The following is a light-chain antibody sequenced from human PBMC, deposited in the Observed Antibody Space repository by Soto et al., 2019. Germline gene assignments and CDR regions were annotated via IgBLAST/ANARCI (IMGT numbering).Light chain of an antibody. CDR2: EVS. CDR1: SSDVGGYNS. V-gene: IGLV2-8*01. Sequence: QSALTQPPSASGSPGQSVTISCTGTSSDVGGYNSVSWYQHHPGKAPKPMIYEVSKRPSGVPDRFSGSKSGNTASLTVSGLQADDEADYCCSSYAGSSSFVVFGGGTKLTVL. J-gene: IGLJ3*02. CDR3: SSYAGSSSFVV.